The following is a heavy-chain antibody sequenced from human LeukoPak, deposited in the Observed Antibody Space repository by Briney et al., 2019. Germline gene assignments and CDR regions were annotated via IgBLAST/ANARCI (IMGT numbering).Heavy chain of an antibody. CDR3: TREVSGWSLGDAFDI. CDR1: GFRFGDYA. Sequence: GLSLTLSCTVSGFRFGDYAMNWVRQAPGKGLVWVGFIRSKAYGGTTEYDASVRGRFNILRDDSKSIAYLQMNSVKTEDTAMYYCTREVSGWSLGDAFDIWGQGTMVSVSS. J-gene: IGHJ3*02. CDR2: IRSKAYGGTT. D-gene: IGHD6-19*01. V-gene: IGHV3-49*04.